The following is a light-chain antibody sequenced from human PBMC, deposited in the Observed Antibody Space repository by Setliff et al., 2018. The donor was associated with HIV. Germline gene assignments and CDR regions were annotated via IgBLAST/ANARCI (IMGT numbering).Light chain of an antibody. Sequence: QSVLTQPASVSGSPGQSITISCTGTSGDVGRYNLVSWYQQQPGKPPKLMIYQASKRPSGVSNRFSGSKSGNTASLTISGLQAEDEADYYCCSNTGSNTYVFGSGTKVTV. V-gene: IGLV2-23*01. CDR2: QAS. CDR1: SGDVGRYNL. CDR3: CSNTGSNTYV. J-gene: IGLJ1*01.